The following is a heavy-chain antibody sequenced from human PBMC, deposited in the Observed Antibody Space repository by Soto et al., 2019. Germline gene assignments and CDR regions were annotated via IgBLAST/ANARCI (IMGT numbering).Heavy chain of an antibody. Sequence: ASVKVSCKASGYTFTSYYMHWVRQAPGQGLEWMGIINPSGGSTSYAQKFQGRVTMTRDTSTSTVYMELSSLRSEDAAVDYCGRERSESDYYYYYGMDVWGQGTTVTVSS. CDR3: GRERSESDYYYYYGMDV. V-gene: IGHV1-46*01. CDR1: GYTFTSYY. D-gene: IGHD3-10*01. CDR2: INPSGGST. J-gene: IGHJ6*02.